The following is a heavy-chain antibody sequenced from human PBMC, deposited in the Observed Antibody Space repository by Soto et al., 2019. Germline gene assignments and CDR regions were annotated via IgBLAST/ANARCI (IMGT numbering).Heavy chain of an antibody. CDR1: GWSISSYY. D-gene: IGHD5-12*01. Sequence: QVQLQESGPGLVKPSETLSLPCTVSGWSISSYYWSWIRQPPGKGLEWIGYIYYRANPNYNPSLKSRVTIAQETSKNQFSRKLISVTAADPAVYYCARHYGDGDDYLDYWGQGTLVTVSS. CDR2: IYYRANP. CDR3: ARHYGDGDDYLDY. V-gene: IGHV4-59*08. J-gene: IGHJ4*02.